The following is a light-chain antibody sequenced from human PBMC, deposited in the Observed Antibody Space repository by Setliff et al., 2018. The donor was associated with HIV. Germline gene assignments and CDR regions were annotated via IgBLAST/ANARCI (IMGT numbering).Light chain of an antibody. CDR3: CSYAGTSTFYV. V-gene: IGLV2-11*01. CDR2: DVD. CDR1: SSDVGAYKY. J-gene: IGLJ1*01. Sequence: QAVVTQPRSVSGSPGQSVTISCTGTSSDVGAYKYVSWYQQLPGKAPKLIVYDVDKRPSGVPYRVSGSKTDNTASLTISGLQGEDEADYYCCSYAGTSTFYVFGTGTKV.